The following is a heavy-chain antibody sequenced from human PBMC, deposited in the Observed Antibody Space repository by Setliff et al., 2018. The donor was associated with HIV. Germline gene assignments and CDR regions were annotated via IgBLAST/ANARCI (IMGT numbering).Heavy chain of an antibody. CDR1: GGSISSGNDY. CDR2: IDISGST. V-gene: IGHV4-61*02. J-gene: IGHJ3*02. CDR3: AREDYYDRSGDAFDI. Sequence: SETLSLTCTVSGGSISSGNDYGNWIRQPAGKGLEWIGRIDISGSTNYNPSLERRVTISLDTSKNQLSLKLRSVPAADTAVYYGAREDYYDRSGDAFDIWGQGTMVTVSS. D-gene: IGHD3-22*01.